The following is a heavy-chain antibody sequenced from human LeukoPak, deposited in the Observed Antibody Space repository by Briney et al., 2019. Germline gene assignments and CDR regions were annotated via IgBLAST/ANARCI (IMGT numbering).Heavy chain of an antibody. D-gene: IGHD6-19*01. Sequence: GGSLRLSCAASGFTFSSYEMNWVRQAPGKGLEWVSYISSSGSTIYYADSVKGRFTISRDNAKNTLYLQMNSLRVEDTAVYYCARFSSGWSPSGFDYWGQGTLVTVSS. V-gene: IGHV3-48*03. CDR2: ISSSGSTI. CDR3: ARFSSGWSPSGFDY. CDR1: GFTFSSYE. J-gene: IGHJ4*02.